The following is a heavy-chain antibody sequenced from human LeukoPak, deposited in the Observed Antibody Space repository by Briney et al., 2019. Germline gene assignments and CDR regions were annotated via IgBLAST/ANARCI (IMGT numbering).Heavy chain of an antibody. CDR2: IYYSGST. CDR3: ARTMVRGVLDY. J-gene: IGHJ4*02. D-gene: IGHD3-10*01. CDR1: GGSISSSSYY. V-gene: IGHV4-39*01. Sequence: ASETLSLTCTVSGGSISSSSYYWGWIRQPPGKGLEWIGSIYYSGSTYYNPSLKSRVTISVDTSKNQFSLKLSSVTAADPAVYYCARTMVRGVLDYWGQGTLVTVSS.